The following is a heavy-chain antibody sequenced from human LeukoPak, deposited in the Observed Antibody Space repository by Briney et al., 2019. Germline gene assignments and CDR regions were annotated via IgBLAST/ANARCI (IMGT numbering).Heavy chain of an antibody. CDR3: ARHVVAVGFDY. D-gene: IGHD3-22*01. CDR2: ITSSSSYI. J-gene: IGHJ4*02. Sequence: GGSLRLSCAASGFTFSSYAMSWIRQAPGKGLEWVSSITSSSSYIYYADSVKGRFTISRDNAKNSLYLQMNSLRAEDTAVYYCARHVVAVGFDYWGQGTLVTVSS. V-gene: IGHV3-21*01. CDR1: GFTFSSYA.